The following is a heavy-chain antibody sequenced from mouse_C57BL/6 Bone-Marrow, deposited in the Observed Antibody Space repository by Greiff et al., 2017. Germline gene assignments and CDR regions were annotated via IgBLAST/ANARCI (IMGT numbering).Heavy chain of an antibody. CDR1: GYTFTSYW. D-gene: IGHD2-3*01. V-gene: IGHV1-50*01. CDR3: ARWLLRVFDY. CDR2: IDPADSYT. Sequence: QVQLQQSGAELVKPGASVKLSCKASGYTFTSYWMQWVKQRPGQGLEWIGEIDPADSYTTYNQKFKGKATLTVDTSSSTAYMQLSSLTSEDYAVYYCARWLLRVFDYWGQGTTLTVSS. J-gene: IGHJ2*01.